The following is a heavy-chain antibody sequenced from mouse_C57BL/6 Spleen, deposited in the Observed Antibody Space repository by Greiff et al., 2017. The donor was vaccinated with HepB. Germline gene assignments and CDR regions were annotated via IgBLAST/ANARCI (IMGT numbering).Heavy chain of an antibody. CDR1: GFTFSSYA. D-gene: IGHD2-1*01. CDR2: ISDGGSYT. CDR3: ARVRGNTAGAMDY. Sequence: EVQVVESGGGLVKPGGSLKLSCAASGFTFSSYAMSWVRQTPEKRLEWVATISDGGSYTYYPDNVKGRFTISRDNAKNNLYLQMSHLKSEDTAMYYCARVRGNTAGAMDYWGQGTSVTVSS. V-gene: IGHV5-4*01. J-gene: IGHJ4*01.